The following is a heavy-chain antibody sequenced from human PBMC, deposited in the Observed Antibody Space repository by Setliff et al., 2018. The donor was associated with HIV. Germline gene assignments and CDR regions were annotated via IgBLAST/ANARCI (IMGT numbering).Heavy chain of an antibody. CDR2: IYHTGRT. V-gene: IGHV4-39*01. Sequence: SETLSLTCSVSGGSIDNNKYYWTWIRQPPGKGLEWTGSIYHTGRTYYNPSLKSRLTISVDTSKNQFSLKLSSVTAADTAMYYCASRIYYYDESRVLREEGFVPWGQGTLVTVSS. CDR1: GGSIDNNKYY. J-gene: IGHJ5*02. D-gene: IGHD3-22*01. CDR3: ASRIYYYDESRVLREEGFVP.